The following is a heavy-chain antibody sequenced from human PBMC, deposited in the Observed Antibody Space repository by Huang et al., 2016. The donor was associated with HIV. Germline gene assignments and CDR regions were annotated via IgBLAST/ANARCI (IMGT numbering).Heavy chain of an antibody. CDR2: ISNDRTNN. CDR3: ARAKDTWDAYDI. D-gene: IGHD5-18*01. J-gene: IGHJ3*02. CDR1: GFPFNIHA. V-gene: IGHV3-30*04. Sequence: QVQLVESGGGVVQPGRSLRLSCAASGFPFNIHAMHWVRQAPGKGLDWVAVISNDRTNNYYADSVKGRVTISRDSSKSTLFLHMTSLRTEDTAVYYCARAKDTWDAYDIWGQGTMVIVSS.